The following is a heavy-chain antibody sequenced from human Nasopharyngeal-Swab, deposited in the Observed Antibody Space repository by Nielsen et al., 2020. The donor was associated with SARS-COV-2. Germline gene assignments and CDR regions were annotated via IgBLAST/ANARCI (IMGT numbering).Heavy chain of an antibody. D-gene: IGHD5-12*01. CDR1: GFTFSSYW. CDR3: ARDRGYSGYIIDY. Sequence: GESLKISCAASGFTFSSYWMSWVRQAPGKGLEWVANIKQDGSEKYYVDSVKGRFTISRDNAKNSLYLQMNSLRADDTAVYYCARDRGYSGYIIDYWGQGTLVTVSS. V-gene: IGHV3-7*01. CDR2: IKQDGSEK. J-gene: IGHJ4*02.